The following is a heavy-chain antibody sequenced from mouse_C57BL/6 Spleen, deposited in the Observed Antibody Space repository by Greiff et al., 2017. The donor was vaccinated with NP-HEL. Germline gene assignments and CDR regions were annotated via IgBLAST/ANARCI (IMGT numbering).Heavy chain of an antibody. CDR3: ASYYYGSSWFAY. V-gene: IGHV1-26*01. Sequence: EVQLQQSGPELVKPGASVKISCKASGYTFTDYYMNWVKQSHGKSLEWIGDINPNNGGTSYNQKFKGKATLTVDKSFSTAYMELRSLTSEDSAVYYCASYYYGSSWFAYWGQGTLVTVSA. J-gene: IGHJ3*01. D-gene: IGHD1-1*01. CDR1: GYTFTDYY. CDR2: INPNNGGT.